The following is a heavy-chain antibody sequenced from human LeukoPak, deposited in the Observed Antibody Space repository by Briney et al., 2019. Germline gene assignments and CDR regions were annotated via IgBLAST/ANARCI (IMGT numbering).Heavy chain of an antibody. Sequence: GASVKVSCKASGGTFSSYAISWVRQATGQGLEWMGWMNPNSGNTGYAQKFQGRVTMTRNTSISTAYMELSSLRSEDTAVYYCARGLNFDWFRVYYYYGMDVWGQGTTVTVSS. CDR3: ARGLNFDWFRVYYYYGMDV. CDR2: MNPNSGNT. CDR1: GGTFSSYA. V-gene: IGHV1-8*02. J-gene: IGHJ6*02. D-gene: IGHD3-9*01.